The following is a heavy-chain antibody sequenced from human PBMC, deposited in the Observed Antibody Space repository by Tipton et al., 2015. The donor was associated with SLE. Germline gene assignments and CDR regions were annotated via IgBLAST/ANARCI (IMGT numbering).Heavy chain of an antibody. CDR1: GFIFTNYA. J-gene: IGHJ5*02. CDR2: ISGTGQNT. Sequence: SLRLSCAASGFIFTNYAMSWVRQAPGKGLEWLSLISGTGQNTYSADSVKGRFTIPRDNAKNSLYLQMNSLRAEDTADYYCARDTDPWGPGTLVTVSS. V-gene: IGHV3-23*01. CDR3: ARDTDP.